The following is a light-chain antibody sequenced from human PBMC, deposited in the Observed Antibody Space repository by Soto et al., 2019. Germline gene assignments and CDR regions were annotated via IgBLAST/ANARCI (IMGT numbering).Light chain of an antibody. Sequence: DIQMTQSPSSLSASVGDRVTITCRASQGIRNDLGWLQQKPGKAPKRLMYAACRLQRGVPSRFIGSGSGTEFTLTITSLQPEDFPTYYCQQYKTYPPTFSQGTKLEIK. CDR3: QQYKTYPPT. J-gene: IGKJ2*01. CDR2: AAC. V-gene: IGKV1-17*01. CDR1: QGIRND.